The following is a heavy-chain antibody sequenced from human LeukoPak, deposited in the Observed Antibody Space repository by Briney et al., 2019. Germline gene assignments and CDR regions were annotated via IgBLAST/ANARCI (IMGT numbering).Heavy chain of an antibody. V-gene: IGHV1-2*02. J-gene: IGHJ4*02. Sequence: GASVKVSCKASGYTFTDYYIHWVRQAPGQGLEWMGWINPNSGGTNYAQNFQGRVTMTRDTSFSTAYMELTRLRSDDTAVYYCARNSGWYGVSWGQGTLVTVSS. CDR3: ARNSGWYGVS. CDR2: INPNSGGT. D-gene: IGHD6-19*01. CDR1: GYTFTDYY.